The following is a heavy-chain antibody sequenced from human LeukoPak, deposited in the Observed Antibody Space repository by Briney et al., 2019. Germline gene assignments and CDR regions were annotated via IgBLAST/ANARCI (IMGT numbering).Heavy chain of an antibody. CDR2: IYHSGDT. J-gene: IGHJ4*02. CDR3: ARDRGRATYSSSSDY. CDR1: GYSISSGYY. Sequence: PSETLSLTCAVSGYSISSGYYWGWIRQPPGKGLEWIGTIYHSGDTYYNPSLKSRLTISVDTSKNQFSLRLTSMAAADTAVYYCARDRGRATYSSSSDYWGQGTLVTVSS. D-gene: IGHD6-6*01. V-gene: IGHV4-38-2*02.